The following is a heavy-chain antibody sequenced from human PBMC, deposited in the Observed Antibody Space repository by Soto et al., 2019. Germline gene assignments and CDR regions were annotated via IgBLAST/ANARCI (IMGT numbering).Heavy chain of an antibody. CDR2: IYYSGST. CDR1: GGSISSYY. V-gene: IGHV4-59*01. J-gene: IGHJ6*02. CDR3: ARAARPRYYYYGMDV. Sequence: SETLSLTCTVSGGSISSYYWSWIRQPPGKGLEWIGYIYYSGSTNYNPSLKNRVTISVDTSKNQFSLKLSSVTAADTAVYYCARAARPRYYYYGMDVWGQGTTVTVSS. D-gene: IGHD6-6*01.